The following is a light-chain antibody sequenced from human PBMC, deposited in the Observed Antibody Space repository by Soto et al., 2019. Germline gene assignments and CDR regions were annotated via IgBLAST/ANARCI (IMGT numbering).Light chain of an antibody. CDR1: QSITTH. CDR3: QQSYSTPTPPT. CDR2: AAS. V-gene: IGKV1-39*01. J-gene: IGKJ2*01. Sequence: DIQMTQSPSSLSASVGDRVTMTCRASQSITTHVNWYQQKPGKAPKLLIYAASILQSGVPSRFSGSGSGTDFTLTITSLQPEDFATYYCQQSYSTPTPPTFGRGTKLEI.